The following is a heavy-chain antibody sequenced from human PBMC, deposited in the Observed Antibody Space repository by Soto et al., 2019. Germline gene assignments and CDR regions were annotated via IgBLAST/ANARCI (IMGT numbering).Heavy chain of an antibody. J-gene: IGHJ6*02. V-gene: IGHV1-69*01. CDR2: IIPIFGTA. D-gene: IGHD3-3*01. CDR3: ASRRRYYDFWSGTYGMDV. CDR1: GGTFSSYA. Sequence: QVQLVQSGAEVKKPGSSVKVSCKASGGTFSSYAISWVRQAPGQGLEWMGGIIPIFGTANYAQKFQGRVTINADESPRTAYVELSSLSSEDTAVYYCASRRRYYDFWSGTYGMDVWGQGTTVTVSS.